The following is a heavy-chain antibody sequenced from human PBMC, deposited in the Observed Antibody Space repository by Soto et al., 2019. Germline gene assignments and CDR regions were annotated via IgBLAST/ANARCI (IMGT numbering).Heavy chain of an antibody. Sequence: SVKVSCKASGGTFSSYAISWVRQAPGQGLEWMGGIIPIFGTANYAQKFQGRVTITADESTSTAYMELSSLRSGDTAVYYCARANIAVAGPFDYWGQGTLVTVSS. CDR2: IIPIFGTA. V-gene: IGHV1-69*13. D-gene: IGHD6-19*01. CDR3: ARANIAVAGPFDY. J-gene: IGHJ4*02. CDR1: GGTFSSYA.